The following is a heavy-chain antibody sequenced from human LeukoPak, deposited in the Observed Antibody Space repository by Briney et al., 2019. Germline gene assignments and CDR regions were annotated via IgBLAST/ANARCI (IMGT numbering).Heavy chain of an antibody. CDR2: IYYSGST. D-gene: IGHD6-13*01. J-gene: IGHJ4*02. CDR3: ARVNIPAAGFGFDY. CDR1: GGSISSGAYY. V-gene: IGHV4-31*03. Sequence: PSQTLSLTCTVSGGSISSGAYYWTWIRQHPGTGLEWIGYIYYSGSTYYNPSLKSRVTISVDTSKNQFSLKLSSVTAPDTALYYCARVNIPAAGFGFDYWGQGTLVTVSS.